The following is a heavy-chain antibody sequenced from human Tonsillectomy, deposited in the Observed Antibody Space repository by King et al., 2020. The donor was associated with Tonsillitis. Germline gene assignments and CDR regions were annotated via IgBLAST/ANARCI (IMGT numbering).Heavy chain of an antibody. CDR3: ARGVDPSTGGSLFDC. J-gene: IGHJ4*02. Sequence: QLQESGPGLKKPSQTLSLTCTVSGGSISSGNYYWTWIRQPAGKGLEWIGRIYSSGRASYNPSLESRVTMSVDTSKNQFSLDMSSVTAADTAVYYCARGVDPSTGGSLFDCWGQGNLVTVSS. D-gene: IGHD5/OR15-5a*01. CDR1: GGSISSGNYY. CDR2: IYSSGRA. V-gene: IGHV4-61*02.